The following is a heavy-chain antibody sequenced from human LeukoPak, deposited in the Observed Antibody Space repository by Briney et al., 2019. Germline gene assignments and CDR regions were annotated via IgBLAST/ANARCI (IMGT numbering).Heavy chain of an antibody. CDR2: MSSSGIS. J-gene: IGHJ5*02. CDR3: AKGAGPPWFDP. D-gene: IGHD6-19*01. CDR1: GGSIGSGPYY. Sequence: SETLSLTCTVSGGSIGSGPYYWTWIRQPAGKGLEWIGRMSSSGISTYSPSLKSRVTISIDTSRNQFSMNLNSVTAADTAVYYCAKGAGPPWFDPWGQGTLVTVSS. V-gene: IGHV4-61*02.